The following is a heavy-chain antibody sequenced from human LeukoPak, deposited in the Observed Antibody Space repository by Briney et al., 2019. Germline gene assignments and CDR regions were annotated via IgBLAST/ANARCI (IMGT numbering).Heavy chain of an antibody. Sequence: GGPRSLSCAASGFTFSSYWMHWVPQAPGKGLVWVSRINSDGSSTSYADSVKGRFTISRDNAKNTLYLQMNSLRAEDTAVYYCARDSYYDFWSGYYDYWGQGTLVTVSS. CDR1: GFTFSSYW. CDR2: INSDGSST. D-gene: IGHD3-3*01. J-gene: IGHJ4*02. CDR3: ARDSYYDFWSGYYDY. V-gene: IGHV3-74*01.